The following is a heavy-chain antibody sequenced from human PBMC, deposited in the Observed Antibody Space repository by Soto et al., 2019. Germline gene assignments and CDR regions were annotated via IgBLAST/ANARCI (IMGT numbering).Heavy chain of an antibody. Sequence: GGSLRLCCAASGFTFSSYAMSGVRQAPGKGLEWVSAISGSGGSTYYADSAKGRFTIPRDNSKNTLYLQMNSLRAEDTAVYYCASLYSSGLGYFQHWGQGTLVTVSS. J-gene: IGHJ1*01. D-gene: IGHD6-19*01. V-gene: IGHV3-23*01. CDR3: ASLYSSGLGYFQH. CDR2: ISGSGGST. CDR1: GFTFSSYA.